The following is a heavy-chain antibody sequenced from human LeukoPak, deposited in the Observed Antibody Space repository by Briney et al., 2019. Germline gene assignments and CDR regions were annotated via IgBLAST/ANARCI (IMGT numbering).Heavy chain of an antibody. D-gene: IGHD3-10*01. Sequence: PGGSLRLSCAASGFTFSSYEMNWVRQAPGKGLEWVSYISSSGSTIYYVDSVKGRFTISRDNSKNTLYLQMNSLRAEDTAVYYCAKGARMVRGVIGPTYYYYGMDVWGKGTTVTVSS. J-gene: IGHJ6*04. CDR2: ISSSGSTI. V-gene: IGHV3-48*03. CDR1: GFTFSSYE. CDR3: AKGARMVRGVIGPTYYYYGMDV.